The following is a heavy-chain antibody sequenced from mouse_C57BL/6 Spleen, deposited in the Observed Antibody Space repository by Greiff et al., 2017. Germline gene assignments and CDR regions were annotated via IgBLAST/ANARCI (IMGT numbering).Heavy chain of an antibody. D-gene: IGHD2-3*01. J-gene: IGHJ4*01. CDR3: ARGLYDGLYAMDY. Sequence: EVKLVESGGGLVKPGGSLKLSCAASGFTFSDYGMHWVRQAPEKGLEWVAYISSGSSTIYYADTVKGRFTISRDKAKNTLFLQMTSLRSEDTAMYYCARGLYDGLYAMDYWGQGTSVTVSS. V-gene: IGHV5-17*01. CDR2: ISSGSSTI. CDR1: GFTFSDYG.